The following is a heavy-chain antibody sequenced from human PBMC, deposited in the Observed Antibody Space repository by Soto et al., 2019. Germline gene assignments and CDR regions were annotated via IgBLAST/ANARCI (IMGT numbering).Heavy chain of an antibody. CDR3: VSTTITGTTIHY. Sequence: PSETLSLTCTVSGGSISSSSYYWGWIRQPPGKGLEWIGSIYYSGSTYYNPSLKSRVTISVDTSKNQFSLKLSSVTAADTAVYYCVSTTITGTTIHYWGKGTLVTVSS. CDR2: IYYSGST. J-gene: IGHJ4*02. V-gene: IGHV4-39*01. CDR1: GGSISSSSYY. D-gene: IGHD1-7*01.